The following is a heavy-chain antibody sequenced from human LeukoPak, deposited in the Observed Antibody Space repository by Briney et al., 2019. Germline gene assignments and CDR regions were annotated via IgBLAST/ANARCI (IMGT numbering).Heavy chain of an antibody. Sequence: GGSLRLSCAASGFTVSSNYMSWVRQAPGKGLEWVSVIYSGGSTYYADSVKGRFTISRDNSKNTLYLQMNSLRAEDTAVYYCAKDCALQLWLQDYYGMDVWGQGTTVTVSS. J-gene: IGHJ6*02. CDR1: GFTVSSNY. D-gene: IGHD5-18*01. CDR3: AKDCALQLWLQDYYGMDV. CDR2: IYSGGST. V-gene: IGHV3-53*01.